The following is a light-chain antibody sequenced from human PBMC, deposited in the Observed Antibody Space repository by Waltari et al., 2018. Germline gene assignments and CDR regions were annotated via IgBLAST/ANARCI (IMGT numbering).Light chain of an antibody. J-gene: IGLJ7*01. CDR3: HVWDSYSDHAV. V-gene: IGLV3-21*04. Sequence: SYVLTQPPSVSVAPGKTATITCGGNNIGSKSVHWYQQKPGQAPVLVMYYDSDRPSGTPERFSGSNSGNTATLTISRVEAGYEADYYCHVWDSYSDHAVFGGGTQLTVL. CDR2: YDS. CDR1: NIGSKS.